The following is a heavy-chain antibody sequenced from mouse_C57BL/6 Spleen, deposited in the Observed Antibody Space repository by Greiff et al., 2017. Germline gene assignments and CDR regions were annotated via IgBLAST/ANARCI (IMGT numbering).Heavy chain of an antibody. CDR2: IDPSDSYT. J-gene: IGHJ2*01. D-gene: IGHD4-1*01. CDR1: GYTFTSYW. CDR3: SRNWDYYVDY. Sequence: QVQLQQPGAELVMPGASVKLSCKASGYTFTSYWMHWVKQRPGQGLEWIGVIDPSDSYTNYNQKFKGKSTLTVDKSSCTPYMQLSSLTSEDSAVYYCSRNWDYYVDYWGQGTTLTVSS. V-gene: IGHV1-69*01.